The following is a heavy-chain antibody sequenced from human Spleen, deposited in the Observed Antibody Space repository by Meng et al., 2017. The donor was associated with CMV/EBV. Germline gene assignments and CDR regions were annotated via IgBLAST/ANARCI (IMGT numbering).Heavy chain of an antibody. J-gene: IGHJ4*02. CDR1: GFTFSDYW. D-gene: IGHD6-19*01. CDR2: IKQDGSEK. Sequence: GESLKISCAASGFTFSDYWMTWVRQAPGKGLEWVANIKQDGSEKYFVDSVKGRFTISRDNAKNSLYLQVNGLRAEDTAVYYCAREGDLQWKCFDYWGQGTLVTVSS. CDR3: AREGDLQWKCFDY. V-gene: IGHV3-7*01.